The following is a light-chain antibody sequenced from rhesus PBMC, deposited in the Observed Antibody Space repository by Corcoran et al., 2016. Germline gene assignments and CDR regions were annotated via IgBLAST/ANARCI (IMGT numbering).Light chain of an antibody. CDR2: RAS. Sequence: DIQMTQSPSSLSASVGDRVTITCRASQGITNWLAWYQQKPGKVPKLLIYRASNLETGVPSRFRGSGSGTDFTLTISSLQPEDFGTYYCQQLDNSPLTFGGGTKVELK. V-gene: IGKV1-69*01. J-gene: IGKJ4*01. CDR3: QQLDNSPLT. CDR1: QGITNW.